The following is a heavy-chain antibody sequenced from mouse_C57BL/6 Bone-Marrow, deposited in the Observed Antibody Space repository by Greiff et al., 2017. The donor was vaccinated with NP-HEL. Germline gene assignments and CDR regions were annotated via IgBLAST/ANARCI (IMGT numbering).Heavy chain of an antibody. Sequence: EVQLVESGGGLVKPGGSLKLSCAASGFTFSDYGMHWVRQAPEKGLEWVAYISSGSSTIYYADTVKGRFTISRDNAKNTLFLQMTSLRSEDTAMYYCARRTDYYGSTSFAYWGKGTLVTVSA. V-gene: IGHV5-17*01. J-gene: IGHJ3*01. D-gene: IGHD1-1*01. CDR3: ARRTDYYGSTSFAY. CDR2: ISSGSSTI. CDR1: GFTFSDYG.